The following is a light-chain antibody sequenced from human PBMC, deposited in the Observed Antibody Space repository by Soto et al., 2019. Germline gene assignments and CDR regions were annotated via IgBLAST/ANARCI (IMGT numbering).Light chain of an antibody. V-gene: IGLV2-14*01. CDR1: SSDIGGFNY. CDR3: SSYTSSSTPYV. CDR2: HVS. Sequence: LTQPASVSGSPGQSITISCTGTSSDIGGFNYVSWYQQHPGKAPKLMIYHVSNRPSGVSNRFSGSKSGNTASLTISGLQAEDEADYYCSSYTSSSTPYVFGTGTKVTVL. J-gene: IGLJ1*01.